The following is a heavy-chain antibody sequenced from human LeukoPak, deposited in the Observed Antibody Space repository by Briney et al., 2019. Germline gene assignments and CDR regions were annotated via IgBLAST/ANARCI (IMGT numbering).Heavy chain of an antibody. CDR1: GDSVSSNSAA. CDR2: TYHRSKWYN. V-gene: IGHV6-1*01. Sequence: SQTLSLTCAISGDSVSSNSAAWNWIRQSPSRGLEWLGRTYHRSKWYNDYAVSVKSRITINPDTSKNQFSLQLNSVTPEDTAVYYCARGPPPRFTIFGVVIEDYWGQGTLVTVSS. D-gene: IGHD3-3*01. CDR3: ARGPPPRFTIFGVVIEDY. J-gene: IGHJ4*02.